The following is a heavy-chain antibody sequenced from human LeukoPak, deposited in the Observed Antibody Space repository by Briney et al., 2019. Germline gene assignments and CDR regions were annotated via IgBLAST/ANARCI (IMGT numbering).Heavy chain of an antibody. D-gene: IGHD3-22*01. CDR3: ARDTDSSGYYYPFAY. Sequence: SETLSLTCTVSGGSISSYYWGWIRQPAGKGLEWIGRIYTSGSTNYNPSLKSRVTMSVDTSKNQFSLKLSSVTAADTAVYYCARDTDSSGYYYPFAYWGQGTLVTVSS. V-gene: IGHV4-4*07. CDR2: IYTSGST. CDR1: GGSISSYY. J-gene: IGHJ4*02.